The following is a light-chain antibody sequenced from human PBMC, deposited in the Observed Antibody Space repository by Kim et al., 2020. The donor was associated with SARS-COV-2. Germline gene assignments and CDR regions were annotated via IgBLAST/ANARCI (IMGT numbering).Light chain of an antibody. CDR3: QQRSDWPPWT. CDR2: DAS. Sequence: SPGESATLSCRASQSVGNYLAWYQQKPGQVPRLLIYDASNRATGIPARFSASGSGTGFTLTISSLEPEDFAVYYCQQRSDWPPWTFGPGTKVDIK. V-gene: IGKV3-11*01. CDR1: QSVGNY. J-gene: IGKJ1*01.